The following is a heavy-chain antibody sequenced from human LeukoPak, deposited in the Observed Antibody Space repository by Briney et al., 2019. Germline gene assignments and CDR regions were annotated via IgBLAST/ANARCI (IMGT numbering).Heavy chain of an antibody. CDR2: INHSGST. CDR1: GGSFSGYY. J-gene: IGHJ4*02. D-gene: IGHD3-9*01. Sequence: SETLSLTCAVYGGSFSGYYWSWIRQPPGKGLEWIGEINHSGSTNYNPSLKSRVTISVDTSKNQFSLKLSSVTAADTAAYYCASGGPQNYDILTGYHYFDYWGQGTLVTVSS. CDR3: ASGGPQNYDILTGYHYFDY. V-gene: IGHV4-34*01.